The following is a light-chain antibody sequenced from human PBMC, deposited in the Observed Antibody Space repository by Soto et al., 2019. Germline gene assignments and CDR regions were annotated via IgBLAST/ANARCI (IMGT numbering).Light chain of an antibody. CDR2: KAS. CDR1: QSISTW. J-gene: IGKJ2*01. Sequence: DIQMTQSPSTLSASVGDRVTITCRASQSISTWLAWYQQKPGKAPNLLIYKASSLESGVPSRFSGSGSGTQFTLTLSSLQPDYFATHYCLQYNNYPLYTFGQGTKLEMK. V-gene: IGKV1-5*03. CDR3: LQYNNYPLYT.